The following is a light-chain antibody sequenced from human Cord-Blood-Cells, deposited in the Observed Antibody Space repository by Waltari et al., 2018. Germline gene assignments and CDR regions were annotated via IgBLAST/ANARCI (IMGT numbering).Light chain of an antibody. CDR1: QSISSY. CDR3: QQNYSTPYT. Sequence: DIQMTQSPSSVSASVGDRVTITCRASQSISSYLNWYQQKPGKAPKLLIYAASSLQSGVPSRFSGSGSGTDFTLTISSLQPEDFATYYCQQNYSTPYTFGQGTKLEIK. CDR2: AAS. V-gene: IGKV1-39*01. J-gene: IGKJ2*01.